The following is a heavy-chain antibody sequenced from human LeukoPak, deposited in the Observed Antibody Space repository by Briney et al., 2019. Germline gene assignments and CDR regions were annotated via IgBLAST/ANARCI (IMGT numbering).Heavy chain of an antibody. V-gene: IGHV3-48*01. J-gene: IGHJ4*02. Sequence: GESLKISCETSGYSFTTYWIGWVRQAPGKGLEWISYIGISSGNTNYADSVKGRFTISGDKAKNSLYLQMNSLRVEDTAVYYCARDYKYAFDNWGQGTLVTVSS. CDR2: IGISSGNT. CDR3: ARDYKYAFDN. D-gene: IGHD5-24*01. CDR1: GYSFTTYW.